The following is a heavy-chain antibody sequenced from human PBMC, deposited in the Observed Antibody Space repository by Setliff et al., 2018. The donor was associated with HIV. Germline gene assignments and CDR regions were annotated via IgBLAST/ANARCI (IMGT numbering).Heavy chain of an antibody. CDR2: INVNDGFR. J-gene: IGHJ4*02. CDR3: ARGPPIVVVPAALLTFDY. D-gene: IGHD2-2*01. CDR1: GYTFTDYG. V-gene: IGHV1-18*01. Sequence: ASVKVSCKASGYTFTDYGIAWVRQAPGQGLEWVGWINVNDGFRNYAEKFQGRFTVTTDTSTSTTYMELRSLRSDDTAIYFCARGPPIVVVPAALLTFDYWGQGTLVTVSS.